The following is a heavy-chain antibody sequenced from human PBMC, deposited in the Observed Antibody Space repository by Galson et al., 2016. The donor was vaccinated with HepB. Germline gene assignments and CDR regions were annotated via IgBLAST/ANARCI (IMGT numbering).Heavy chain of an antibody. CDR2: ISAYKGNT. V-gene: IGHV1-18*01. J-gene: IGHJ2*01. Sequence: SVKVSCKVSGDTFTNYDINWVRQAPGQGLEWMGWISAYKGNTKYAQKLQGRVIMTKDKSTGTAYMELRGLRSDDTAIYYCARGLIGVLWYFDLWGRGTLVTVSS. CDR1: GDTFTNYD. CDR3: ARGLIGVLWYFDL. D-gene: IGHD3-3*01.